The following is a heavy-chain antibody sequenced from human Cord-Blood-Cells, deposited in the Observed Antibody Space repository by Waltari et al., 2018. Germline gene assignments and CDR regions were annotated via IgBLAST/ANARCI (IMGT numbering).Heavy chain of an antibody. V-gene: IGHV4-4*07. D-gene: IGHD2-2*02. CDR3: GGVASTREGLPAAILGAFDI. J-gene: IGHJ3*02. CDR1: GGSISSYY. CDR2: IYTSGST. Sequence: QVKMHESGPGLVQPSETLSLTCIVSGGSISSYYWSWIQPAAGQGPGWIGRIYTSGSTNHNPSVKSRVAMSVDPSKNQSSLNLSSVTAADTALYYCGGVASTREGLPAAILGAFDIWGQGTMVTVSS.